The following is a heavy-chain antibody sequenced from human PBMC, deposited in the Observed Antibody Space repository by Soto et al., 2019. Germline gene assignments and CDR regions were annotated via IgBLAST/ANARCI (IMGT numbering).Heavy chain of an antibody. V-gene: IGHV4-39*01. CDR1: GGSIYRSGYY. CDR3: GKVLVGATGHTDSDS. CDR2: IDYSGVT. D-gene: IGHD2-15*01. J-gene: IGHJ4*02. Sequence: SETLSLTCTVSGGSIYRSGYYWGWIRQPPGRGLEWIGNIDYSGVTYSNPSLKSRVTISRDTSKNQFSLKLTSVTAADTALYYCGKVLVGATGHTDSDSWGPGTLVTVSS.